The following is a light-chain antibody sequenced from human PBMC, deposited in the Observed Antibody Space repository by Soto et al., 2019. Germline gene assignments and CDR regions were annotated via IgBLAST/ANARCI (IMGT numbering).Light chain of an antibody. J-gene: IGKJ3*01. Sequence: DIQMTQSPSSLSASVGDRVTITCRASQSISSYLNWYQQKPGKDPXLLIYAASSLQSGVPSRFSGSGSGTDFTLTISSLQPEDFATYYCQQSYSTPFTFGPGTKVD. CDR2: AAS. V-gene: IGKV1-39*01. CDR1: QSISSY. CDR3: QQSYSTPFT.